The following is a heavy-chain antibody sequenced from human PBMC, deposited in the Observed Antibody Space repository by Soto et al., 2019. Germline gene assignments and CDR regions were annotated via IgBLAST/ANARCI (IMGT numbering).Heavy chain of an antibody. CDR1: GGTFSSYA. CDR3: ARAGGIAAAGLDY. Sequence: SVKVSCKASGGTFSSYAISWVRQAPGQGREWMGGIIPIFGTANYAQKFQGRVTITADESTSTAYMELSSLRSEDTAVYYCARAGGIAAAGLDYWGQGTLVTVSS. J-gene: IGHJ4*02. D-gene: IGHD6-13*01. CDR2: IIPIFGTA. V-gene: IGHV1-69*13.